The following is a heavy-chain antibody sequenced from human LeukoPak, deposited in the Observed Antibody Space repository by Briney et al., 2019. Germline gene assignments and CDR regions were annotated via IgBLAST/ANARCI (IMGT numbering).Heavy chain of an antibody. Sequence: PGGSLRLSCAASGFTFSSYGMHWVRQAPGKGLEWVAVIWYDGSNKYYADSVKGRFTISRDNPKNTLYLQMNSLRAEDTAVYYCAKSSGGSYYYYMDVWGKGTTVTVSS. D-gene: IGHD2-15*01. CDR3: AKSSGGSYYYYMDV. CDR1: GFTFSSYG. CDR2: IWYDGSNK. J-gene: IGHJ6*03. V-gene: IGHV3-33*06.